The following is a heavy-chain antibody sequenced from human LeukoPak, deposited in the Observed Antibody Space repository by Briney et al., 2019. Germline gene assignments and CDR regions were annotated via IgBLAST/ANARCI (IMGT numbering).Heavy chain of an antibody. CDR3: AKVGIGSRDGYFDY. CDR1: GFTFSTYG. V-gene: IGHV3-30*02. CDR2: VRSDGSET. Sequence: GGSLRLSCAASGFTFSTYGMHWVRQAPGKGLEWVAFVRSDGSETYYADSVKGRFTISRDNSMNTLYLQMNSLRAEDTAVYYCAKVGIGSRDGYFDYWGQGTLVTVSS. D-gene: IGHD7-27*01. J-gene: IGHJ4*02.